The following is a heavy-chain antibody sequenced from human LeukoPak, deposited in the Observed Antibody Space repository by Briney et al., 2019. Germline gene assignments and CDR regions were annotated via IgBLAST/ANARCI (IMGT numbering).Heavy chain of an antibody. CDR3: ARDVHGDYGSGWFDP. Sequence: GASVKVSCKASGYSFTSYYIHWVRQAPGQGLEWMGIINPSGGSTSYAPKFQGRVTMTRDTSTSTVYMELSSLRSEDTAVYYCARDVHGDYGSGWFDPWGQGTLVSVSS. J-gene: IGHJ5*02. D-gene: IGHD4-17*01. CDR2: INPSGGST. CDR1: GYSFTSYY. V-gene: IGHV1-46*01.